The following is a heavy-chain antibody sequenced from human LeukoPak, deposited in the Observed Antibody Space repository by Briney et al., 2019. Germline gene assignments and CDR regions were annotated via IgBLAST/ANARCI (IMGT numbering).Heavy chain of an antibody. Sequence: PSETLSLTCTVSGGSISRTGYSWSWIRQPPGQGLEWLAYTYHSGSTYYNPSLKSRLTISLDRSRNQFSLKLSSVTAADSAVYYCARGVDTASGDGFDIWGLGTMVTVSS. J-gene: IGHJ3*02. CDR1: GGSISRTGYS. D-gene: IGHD5-18*01. CDR3: ARGVDTASGDGFDI. V-gene: IGHV4-30-2*01. CDR2: TYHSGST.